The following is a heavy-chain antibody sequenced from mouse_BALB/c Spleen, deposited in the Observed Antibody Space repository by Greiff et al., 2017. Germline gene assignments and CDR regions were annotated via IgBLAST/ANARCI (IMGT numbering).Heavy chain of an antibody. J-gene: IGHJ2*01. CDR1: GYAFTNYL. D-gene: IGHD1-1*01. CDR2: INPGSGGT. Sequence: VQLQQSGAELVRPGTSVKVSCKASGYAFTNYLIEWVKQRPGQGLEWIGVINPGSGGTNYNEKFKGKATLTADKSSSTAYMQLSSLTSDDSAVYFCARGGSSLFDYWGQGTTLTVSS. V-gene: IGHV1-54*01. CDR3: ARGGSSLFDY.